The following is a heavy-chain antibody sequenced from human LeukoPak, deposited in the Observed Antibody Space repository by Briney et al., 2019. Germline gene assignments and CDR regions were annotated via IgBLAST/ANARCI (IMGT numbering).Heavy chain of an antibody. CDR2: IYYSGST. Sequence: ASEALSLTCTVSGSSISSSSYYWGWIRQPPGKGLEWIGSIYYSGSTYYNPSLKSRVTISVDTSKNQFSLKLSSVTAADTAVYYCARHEEGDAFDIWGQGTMVTVSS. CDR1: GSSISSSSYY. V-gene: IGHV4-39*01. J-gene: IGHJ3*02. CDR3: ARHEEGDAFDI.